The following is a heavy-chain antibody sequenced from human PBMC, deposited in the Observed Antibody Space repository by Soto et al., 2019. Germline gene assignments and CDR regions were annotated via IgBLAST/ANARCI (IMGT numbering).Heavy chain of an antibody. J-gene: IGHJ4*02. CDR1: GGSISSGDYY. V-gene: IGHV4-30-4*01. Sequence: LSLTCTVSGGSISSGDYYWSWIRQPPGKGLEWIGYIYYSGSTYYNPSLKSRVTISVDTSKNQFSLKLSSVTAADTAVYYCARDLSRNCSSTSCYCPFIAARLHLPWRFDYWGQGTLVTVSS. D-gene: IGHD2-2*01. CDR3: ARDLSRNCSSTSCYCPFIAARLHLPWRFDY. CDR2: IYYSGST.